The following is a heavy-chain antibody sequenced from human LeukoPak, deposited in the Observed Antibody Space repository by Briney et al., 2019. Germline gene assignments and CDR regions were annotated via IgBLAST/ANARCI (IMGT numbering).Heavy chain of an antibody. CDR3: ARRAGRYYGSGSYWSWFDP. Sequence: SQTLSLTCAVSGGSIRSSSYYWGWIRQPPGKGLEWVGSIYYSGSTYYNPSLKSRVTISVDKSKNQLSLKLRSVSAADTAVYYSARRAGRYYGSGSYWSWFDPWGQGTLVTVSS. CDR2: IYYSGST. J-gene: IGHJ5*02. D-gene: IGHD3-10*01. CDR1: GGSIRSSSYY. V-gene: IGHV4-39*01.